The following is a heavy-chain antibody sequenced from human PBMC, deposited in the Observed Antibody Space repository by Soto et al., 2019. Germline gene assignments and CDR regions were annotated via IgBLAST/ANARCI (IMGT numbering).Heavy chain of an antibody. Sequence: PSETLSLTCTVSGASITYGAYSWSWIRETPGRGVEGSGYINHRETCFYYPSYESRLPLSIEGTKKEFSTNLKSMPGADRAVYLCDRCGGFGSFDYWGQGILVTVSS. CDR3: DRCGGFGSFDY. D-gene: IGHD3-10*01. J-gene: IGHJ4*02. CDR1: GASITYGAYS. CDR2: INHRETC. V-gene: IGHV4-30-2*01.